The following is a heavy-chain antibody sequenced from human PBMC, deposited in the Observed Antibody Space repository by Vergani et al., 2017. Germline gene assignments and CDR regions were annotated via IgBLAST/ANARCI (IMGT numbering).Heavy chain of an antibody. Sequence: EVQLLESGGDLVQPGGSLRLSCAASGFTFSSYAMSWVRQAPGKGLEWVSAVSGSGSSTYYADSVKGRFTISRDNSKNTLYLQMNSLRAEDTAVYYCAKGAVVTAIRNYFAYWGQGTLVTVAS. V-gene: IGHV3-23*01. D-gene: IGHD2-21*02. J-gene: IGHJ4*02. CDR2: VSGSGSST. CDR1: GFTFSSYA. CDR3: AKGAVVTAIRNYFAY.